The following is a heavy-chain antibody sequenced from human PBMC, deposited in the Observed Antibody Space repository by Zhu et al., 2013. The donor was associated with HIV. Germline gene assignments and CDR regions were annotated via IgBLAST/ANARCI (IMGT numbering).Heavy chain of an antibody. CDR1: GYIFIDYY. Sequence: QVQLVQSGAEVKSPGASVRISCRASGYIFIDYYLHWVRQAPGQGPESMGWINPRNGDTKYAPNFQGRLTLTRDTSISTIYMVLNSLTSEDTAVYYCARDHTISYAYDVWGQGTRVSVSS. V-gene: IGHV1-2*07. CDR3: ARDHTISYAYDV. J-gene: IGHJ3*01. CDR2: INPRNGDT.